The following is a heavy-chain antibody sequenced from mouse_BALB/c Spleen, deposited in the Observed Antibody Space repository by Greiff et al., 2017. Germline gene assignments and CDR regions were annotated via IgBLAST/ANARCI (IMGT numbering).Heavy chain of an antibody. D-gene: IGHD1-1*01. CDR3: ARGGNYWYFDV. CDR2: INSNGGST. Sequence: EVQVVESGGGLVQPGGSLKLSCAASGFTFSSYGMSWVRQTPDKRLELVATINSNGGSTYYPDSVKGRFTISRDNAKNTLYLQMSSLKSEDTAMYYCARGGNYWYFDVWGAGTTVTVSS. J-gene: IGHJ1*01. CDR1: GFTFSSYG. V-gene: IGHV5-6-3*01.